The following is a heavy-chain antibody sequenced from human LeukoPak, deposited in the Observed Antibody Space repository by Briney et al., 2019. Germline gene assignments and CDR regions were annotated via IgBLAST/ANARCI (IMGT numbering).Heavy chain of an antibody. J-gene: IGHJ4*02. V-gene: IGHV4-34*01. CDR2: INHSGST. CDR1: GGSFSGYY. D-gene: IGHD2-15*01. Sequence: SETLSLTCAVYGGSFSGYYWSWIRQPPGKGLEWIGEINHSGSTNYNPSLKSRVTISVDTSKNQFSLKLSSVTAADTAVYYCARLNGLSCIDYWGQGTLVTVSS. CDR3: ARLNGLSCIDY.